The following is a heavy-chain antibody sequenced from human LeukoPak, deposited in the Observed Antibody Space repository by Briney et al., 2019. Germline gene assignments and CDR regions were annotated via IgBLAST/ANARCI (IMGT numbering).Heavy chain of an antibody. Sequence: PSETLSLTCTVSGVSISSSNSYWGWIRQPPGKGLEWVANIKQDGSEKYYVDSVKGRFTISRDNAKNSLYLQMNSLRAEDTAVYYCARVGHSGSYQYYFDYWGQGTLVTVSS. J-gene: IGHJ4*02. CDR3: ARVGHSGSYQYYFDY. CDR1: GVSISSSNSY. CDR2: IKQDGSEK. V-gene: IGHV3-7*01. D-gene: IGHD1-26*01.